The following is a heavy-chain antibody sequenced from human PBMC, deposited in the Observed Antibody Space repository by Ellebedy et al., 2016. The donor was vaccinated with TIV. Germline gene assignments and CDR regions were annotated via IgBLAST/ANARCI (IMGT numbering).Heavy chain of an antibody. Sequence: GGSLRLSCAASGFTFSNYAMSWVRQAPGKGLEWVSAISSGGGSTYYADSVKGRFTISRDNSKNTLYLQINSRRAEDTAVYYCAKGVGATWYRGFDSWGQGTLVTVSS. D-gene: IGHD1-26*01. CDR3: AKGVGATWYRGFDS. CDR2: ISSGGGST. CDR1: GFTFSNYA. V-gene: IGHV3-23*01. J-gene: IGHJ4*02.